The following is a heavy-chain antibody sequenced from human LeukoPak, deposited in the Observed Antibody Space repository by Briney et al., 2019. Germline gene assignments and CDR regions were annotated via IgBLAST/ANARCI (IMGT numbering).Heavy chain of an antibody. V-gene: IGHV5-51*01. CDR2: IYPGDSDT. D-gene: IGHD1-26*01. J-gene: IGHJ4*02. Sequence: GESLKISCKGSGYNFNSYWIGWVRQMPGRGLEWMGIIYPGDSDTRYSPSFQGQVTISADKSISTAYLQWSSLKASDTAIYYRARHQIVGATRSPFDYWGQGTLVTVSS. CDR3: ARHQIVGATRSPFDY. CDR1: GYNFNSYW.